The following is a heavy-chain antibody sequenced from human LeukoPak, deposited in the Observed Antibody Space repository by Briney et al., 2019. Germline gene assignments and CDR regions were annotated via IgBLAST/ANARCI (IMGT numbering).Heavy chain of an antibody. CDR2: ITPNSGGT. CDR3: ARVYRWLHPNDAFDI. CDR1: GYTFTGYY. V-gene: IGHV1-2*02. J-gene: IGHJ3*02. Sequence: GASVTVSFKASGYTFTGYYMHWVRQAPGQGLEWMGWITPNSGGTNYGQKFQGRVTMTGDTSISTAYMELSRLRSNDTAVYYCARVYRWLHPNDAFDIWGQGTMVTVSS. D-gene: IGHD5-12*01.